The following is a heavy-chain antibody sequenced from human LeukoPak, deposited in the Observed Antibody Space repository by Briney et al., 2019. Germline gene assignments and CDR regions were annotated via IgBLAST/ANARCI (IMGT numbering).Heavy chain of an antibody. CDR1: GYTFTSYY. J-gene: IGHJ6*03. Sequence: VSVKVSCKASGYTFTSYYMHWVRQAPGQGLEWMGIINPSGGSTSYAQKFQGRVTMTRDTSTSTVYMELSSLRSEDTAVYYCARAPGRQGHYMDVWGKGTTVTVSS. CDR2: INPSGGST. V-gene: IGHV1-46*01. CDR3: ARAPGRQGHYMDV.